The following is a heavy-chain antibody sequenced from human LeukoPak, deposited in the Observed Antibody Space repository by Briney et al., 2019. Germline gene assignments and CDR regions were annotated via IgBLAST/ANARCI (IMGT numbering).Heavy chain of an antibody. D-gene: IGHD3-3*01. Sequence: GASVKVSCKASGYTFTGYYMHWVRQAPGQGLERMGWINPNSGGTNYAQKFQGRVTMTRDASISTAYMELSRLRSDDTAVYYCARVRVNYDFWSGYDGFDYWGQGTLVTVSS. J-gene: IGHJ4*02. CDR3: ARVRVNYDFWSGYDGFDY. V-gene: IGHV1-2*02. CDR2: INPNSGGT. CDR1: GYTFTGYY.